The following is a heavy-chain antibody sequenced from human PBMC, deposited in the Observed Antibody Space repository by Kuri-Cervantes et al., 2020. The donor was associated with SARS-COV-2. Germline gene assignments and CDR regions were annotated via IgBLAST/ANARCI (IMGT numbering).Heavy chain of an antibody. CDR3: ARRYSSGWIDY. CDR1: GYTFTGYY. V-gene: IGHV1-18*04. D-gene: IGHD6-19*01. CDR2: ISAYNGNT. Sequence: ASVKVSCKASGYTFTGYYMHWVRQAPGQGLEWMGWISAYNGNTNYAQKLQGRVTMTTDTSTSTAYMELSSLRSEDTAVYYCARRYSSGWIDYWGQGTLVTVSS. J-gene: IGHJ4*02.